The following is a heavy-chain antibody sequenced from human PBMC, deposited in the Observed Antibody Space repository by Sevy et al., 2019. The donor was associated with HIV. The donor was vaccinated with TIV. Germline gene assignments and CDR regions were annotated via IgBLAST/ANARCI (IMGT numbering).Heavy chain of an antibody. Sequence: GGSLRLSCAASGFTFSSYSMNWVRQAPGKGLEWVSSISSSSSYIYYADSVKGRFTISRDNAKNSLYLQMNSLRAEDTAVYYCARRAYCGGDCSPNFDYWGQGTLVTASS. J-gene: IGHJ4*02. CDR3: ARRAYCGGDCSPNFDY. D-gene: IGHD2-21*02. V-gene: IGHV3-21*01. CDR2: ISSSSSYI. CDR1: GFTFSSYS.